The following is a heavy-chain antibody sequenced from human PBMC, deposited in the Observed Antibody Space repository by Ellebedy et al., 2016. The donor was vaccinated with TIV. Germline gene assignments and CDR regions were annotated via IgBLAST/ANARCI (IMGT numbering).Heavy chain of an antibody. V-gene: IGHV4-39*01. Sequence: SETLSLTXTVSGGSISSSSYHWGWVRQPPGKGLEWIASIYYSGTTYYNPSLKRRLTISIDTSKNQFYLKLSSVTAADTAVYYCARRHPRGGYELPWGQGTLVTVSS. CDR3: ARRHPRGGYELP. CDR1: GGSISSSSYH. J-gene: IGHJ5*02. D-gene: IGHD2-2*01. CDR2: IYYSGTT.